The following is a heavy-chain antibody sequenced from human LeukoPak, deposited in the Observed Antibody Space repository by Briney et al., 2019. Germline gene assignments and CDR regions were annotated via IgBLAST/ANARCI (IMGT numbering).Heavy chain of an antibody. D-gene: IGHD3-9*01. J-gene: IGHJ4*02. V-gene: IGHV4-31*03. CDR2: IYYSGIT. Sequence: SETLSLTCTVSGGSISSGGYYWSWIRQHPGKGLEWIGYIYYSGITYYNPSLKSRVTISVDTSKNQFSLKLNSVTAADTAVYYCAIEGVLRYYFDYWGQGTLVTVSS. CDR1: GGSISSGGYY. CDR3: AIEGVLRYYFDY.